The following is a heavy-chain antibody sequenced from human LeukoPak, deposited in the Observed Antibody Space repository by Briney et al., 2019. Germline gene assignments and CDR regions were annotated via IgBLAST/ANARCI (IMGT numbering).Heavy chain of an antibody. D-gene: IGHD3-22*01. CDR3: ARYYSDSSAYYSNCFVP. CDR2: IHYSGIA. V-gene: IGHV4-30-4*01. Sequence: SETLSLTCSVSVDFIGGGHSLCRWIRQPPGKGLEWIGYIHYSGIAYYNPSLRSRLTISLDTSKNQFSLKLSSLTAADTAVYYCARYYSDSSAYYSNCFVPWGQGTLVTVSS. CDR1: VDFIGGGHSL. J-gene: IGHJ5*02.